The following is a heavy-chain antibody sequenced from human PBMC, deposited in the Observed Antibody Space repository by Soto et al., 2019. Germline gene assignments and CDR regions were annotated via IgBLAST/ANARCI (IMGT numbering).Heavy chain of an antibody. V-gene: IGHV4-34*01. Sequence: QVQLQQWGAGLLKPSETLSLTCAVYGGSFSGYYWSWIRQPPGKGLEWIGEINHSGSTNYNPSLKSRVTISVDTSKNQFSLKLSSVTAADTAVYYCARLRAYSSSSIGDYWGQGTLVTVSS. CDR1: GGSFSGYY. J-gene: IGHJ4*02. D-gene: IGHD6-6*01. CDR2: INHSGST. CDR3: ARLRAYSSSSIGDY.